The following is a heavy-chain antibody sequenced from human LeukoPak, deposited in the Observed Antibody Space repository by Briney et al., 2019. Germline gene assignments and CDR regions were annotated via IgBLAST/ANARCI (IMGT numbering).Heavy chain of an antibody. CDR1: GFTFDDYG. V-gene: IGHV3-20*04. Sequence: GGSLRLSCAASGFTFDDYGMSWVRQAPGKGLEWVSGINWNGGSTGYADSVKGRFTISRDNARNSLYLQMNSLRAEDTAVYYCARVVSDSSGYNNWFDPWGQGTLVTVSS. D-gene: IGHD3-22*01. J-gene: IGHJ5*02. CDR2: INWNGGST. CDR3: ARVVSDSSGYNNWFDP.